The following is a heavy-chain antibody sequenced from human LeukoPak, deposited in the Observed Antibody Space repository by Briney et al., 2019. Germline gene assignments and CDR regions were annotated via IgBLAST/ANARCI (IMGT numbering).Heavy chain of an antibody. CDR2: IRSKANSYAT. D-gene: IGHD3-10*01. J-gene: IGHJ4*02. V-gene: IGHV3-73*01. Sequence: GGSLRLSCAASGFTFSGSAMHWVRQASGKGLEWVGRIRSKANSYATAYAASVKGRFTISRDDSKNTAYLQMNSLKTEDTAVYYCTSRGRVRGVIIEDYWGQGTLVTVSS. CDR3: TSRGRVRGVIIEDY. CDR1: GFTFSGSA.